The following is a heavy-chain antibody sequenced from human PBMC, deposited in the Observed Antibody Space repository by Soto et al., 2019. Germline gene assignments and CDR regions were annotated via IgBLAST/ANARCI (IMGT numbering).Heavy chain of an antibody. J-gene: IGHJ4*02. CDR3: ARREAIYDILTGYPGYFDY. V-gene: IGHV4-39*01. Sequence: SETLSLTCTVSGGSISSSSYYWGWIRQPPGKGLEWIGSIYYSGSTYYNPSLKSRVTISVDTSKNQFSLKLSSVTAADTAVYYCARREAIYDILTGYPGYFDYWGQGTLVTVSS. CDR1: GGSISSSSYY. CDR2: IYYSGST. D-gene: IGHD3-9*01.